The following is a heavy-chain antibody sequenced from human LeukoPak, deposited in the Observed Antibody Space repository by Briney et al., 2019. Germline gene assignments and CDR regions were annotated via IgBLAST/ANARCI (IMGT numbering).Heavy chain of an antibody. D-gene: IGHD1-7*01. Sequence: GGSLRPSCAASGFTFDDYAMHWVRQAPGKGLEWVSGISWNSGSIDYADSVKGRFTISRDNAKNSLYLQMNSLRAEDTAVYYCARSSHNWNYEGYWGQGTLVTVSS. V-gene: IGHV3-9*01. CDR2: ISWNSGSI. CDR1: GFTFDDYA. J-gene: IGHJ4*02. CDR3: ARSSHNWNYEGY.